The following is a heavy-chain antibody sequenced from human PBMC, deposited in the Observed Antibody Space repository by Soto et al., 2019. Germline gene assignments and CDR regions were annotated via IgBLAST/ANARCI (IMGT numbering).Heavy chain of an antibody. CDR2: INHSGST. CDR1: GGSFSGYY. CDR3: ARGLYRRRNIVVVVAATNYFDY. J-gene: IGHJ4*02. D-gene: IGHD2-15*01. Sequence: PSETLSLTCAVYGGSFSGYYWSWIRQPPGKGLEWIGEINHSGSTNYNPSLKSRVTISVDTSKNQFSLKLSSVTAADTAVYYCARGLYRRRNIVVVVAATNYFDYWGQGTLVTVSS. V-gene: IGHV4-34*01.